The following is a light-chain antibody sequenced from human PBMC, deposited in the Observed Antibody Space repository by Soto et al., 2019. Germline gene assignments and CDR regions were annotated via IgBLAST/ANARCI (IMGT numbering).Light chain of an antibody. Sequence: EIVLTQSPATLSLSPGERATLSCRASQSVSSYLAWYQQKPGQAPRLVIYGAFTRATGIPDRFIGSGSGTDFSLTISRLEPEDFAVYYCQQRSNWPRTFGQGTKVDIK. CDR1: QSVSSY. CDR2: GAF. J-gene: IGKJ1*01. CDR3: QQRSNWPRT. V-gene: IGKV3-11*01.